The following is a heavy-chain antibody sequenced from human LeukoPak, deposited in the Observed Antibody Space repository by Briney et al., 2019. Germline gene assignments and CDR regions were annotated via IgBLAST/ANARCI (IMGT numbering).Heavy chain of an antibody. CDR1: GFTFSSYS. V-gene: IGHV3-48*01. J-gene: IGHJ2*01. CDR3: ARDSSSWSEYWYFDL. D-gene: IGHD6-13*01. Sequence: GGSLRLSCAASGFTFSSYSMNWVRQAPGKGLEWVSYISSSSSTIYYADSVKGRFTISRDNAKNSLYLQMNSLRAEDTAVYYCARDSSSWSEYWYFDLWGRGTLVTVSS. CDR2: ISSSSSTI.